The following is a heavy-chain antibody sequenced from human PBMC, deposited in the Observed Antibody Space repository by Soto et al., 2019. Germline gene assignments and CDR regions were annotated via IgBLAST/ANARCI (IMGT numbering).Heavy chain of an antibody. D-gene: IGHD3-9*01. V-gene: IGHV4-34*01. CDR2: INHSGSN. J-gene: IGHJ3*02. Sequence: QLQQWGAGLLKPSETLSLTCVVSGGSFSPYYYNWIRQSPGKGLEWIGEINHSGSNNYSPSLKSRVTMSLDTSKNQFSLKLTSVTAAETAVYYCARGGSNDWQVAFDIWGQGTMLTVSS. CDR1: GGSFSPYY. CDR3: ARGGSNDWQVAFDI.